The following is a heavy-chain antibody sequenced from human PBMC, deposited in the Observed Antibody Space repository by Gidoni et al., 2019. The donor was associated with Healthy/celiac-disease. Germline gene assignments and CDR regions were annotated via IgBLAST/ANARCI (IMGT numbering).Heavy chain of an antibody. V-gene: IGHV4-34*01. CDR1: GGSFRGYY. J-gene: IGHJ4*02. CDR2: INHSGIT. D-gene: IGHD6-19*01. Sequence: QVHLQQWGAGLLKPSETLSLTCAVYGGSFRGYYWNWIRQPPGKGLEWIGEINHSGITNYNPSLRSRVSISVDTSKSQVSLKLNSVTAADTAVYYCASLRSAVAGTKIFDYWGQGTLVTVSS. CDR3: ASLRSAVAGTKIFDY.